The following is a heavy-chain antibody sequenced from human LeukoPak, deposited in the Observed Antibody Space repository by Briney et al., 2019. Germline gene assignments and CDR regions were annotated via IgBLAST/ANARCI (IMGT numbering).Heavy chain of an antibody. CDR3: ARDVGAY. V-gene: IGHV3-66*01. CDR1: GFTVSNNY. Sequence: GGSLRLSCAASGFTVSNNYMSWVRQAPGKGLEWVSVICSDGNTYYADSVKGRFTISRDNFKNTLYLQMNSLRGEDTAVYYCARDVGAYWGQGTMVTVSS. CDR2: ICSDGNT. J-gene: IGHJ4*02.